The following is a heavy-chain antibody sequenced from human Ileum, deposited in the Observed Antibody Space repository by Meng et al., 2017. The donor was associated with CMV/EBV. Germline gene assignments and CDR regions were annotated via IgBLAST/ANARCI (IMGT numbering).Heavy chain of an antibody. CDR2: IYSPGSP. D-gene: IGHD3-22*01. CDR1: GGSISVSRYF. J-gene: IGHJ4*02. Sequence: SGGSISVSRYFWGCIRQPPGKGLDWFGYIYSPGSPSYIPSLKSRVTMSVDSSKTQFSLKLTSVTASDTAVYYCVRFSGYFGTTFDYWGQGTLVTVSS. V-gene: IGHV4-39*01. CDR3: VRFSGYFGTTFDY.